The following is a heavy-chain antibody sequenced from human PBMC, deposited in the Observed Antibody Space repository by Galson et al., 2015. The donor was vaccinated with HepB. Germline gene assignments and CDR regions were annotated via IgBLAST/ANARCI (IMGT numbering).Heavy chain of an antibody. V-gene: IGHV3-11*04. D-gene: IGHD3-9*01. CDR1: GFSFNDYY. CDR2: TTATGSTT. CDR3: VRELANYDSVGYYNIDC. Sequence: SLRLSCAASGFSFNDYYMSCIRQAPGKGLECVAYTTATGSTTNYADSVKGRFTISRDNAKNSLSLQMDSLSVEDTAVYYCVRELANYDSVGYYNIDCWGQGTLVTVSS. J-gene: IGHJ4*02.